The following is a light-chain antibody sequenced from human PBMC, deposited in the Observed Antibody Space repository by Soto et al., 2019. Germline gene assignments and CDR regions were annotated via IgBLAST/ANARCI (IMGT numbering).Light chain of an antibody. CDR1: QDISNY. Sequence: DIQMTQSPSSLSASVGDRVTITCQASQDISNYLNWYQQKPGKAPKLLIYDASNLETGVPSRFSGSGSGTDWTFRKSSLQPEDIATYYCQQYDNLRLTFGGGTKVEIK. CDR3: QQYDNLRLT. J-gene: IGKJ4*01. CDR2: DAS. V-gene: IGKV1-33*01.